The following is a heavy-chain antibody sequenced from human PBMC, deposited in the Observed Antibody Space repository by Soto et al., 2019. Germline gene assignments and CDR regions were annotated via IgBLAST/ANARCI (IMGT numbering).Heavy chain of an antibody. V-gene: IGHV4-30-2*01. CDR3: ARAVAPYLGTWFDP. Sequence: QLQLQESGSGLVKPSQTLSLTCAVSGGSISSGNSYSWSWIRQPPGKGLEWIGSISHTGSTSYNPTLQGRVTMSVDKSKNQFSLKLSSVTAADMAVYYFARAVAPYLGTWFDPWGPGTLVIVSS. J-gene: IGHJ5*02. CDR1: GGSISSGNSYS. D-gene: IGHD3-16*01. CDR2: ISHTGST.